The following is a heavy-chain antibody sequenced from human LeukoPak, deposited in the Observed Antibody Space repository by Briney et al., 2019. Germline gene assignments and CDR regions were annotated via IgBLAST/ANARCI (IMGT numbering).Heavy chain of an antibody. V-gene: IGHV3-7*01. CDR1: GFTFSSYW. Sequence: GGSLRLSCAASGFTFSSYWMSWVRQASGKGLEWVANIKQDGSEKYYVDSVKGRFTISRDNAKNSLYLQMNSLRAEDTAVYYCARDDHFLDYYYYGMDVWGQGTTVTVSS. D-gene: IGHD2/OR15-2a*01. CDR2: IKQDGSEK. CDR3: ARDDHFLDYYYYGMDV. J-gene: IGHJ6*02.